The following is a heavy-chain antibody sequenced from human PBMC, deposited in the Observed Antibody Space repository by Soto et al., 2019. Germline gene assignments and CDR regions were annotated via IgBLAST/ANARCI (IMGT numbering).Heavy chain of an antibody. J-gene: IGHJ4*02. CDR2: INPSGGST. V-gene: IGHV1-46*03. Sequence: ASVKVSCKASGYTFTSYYMHWVRQAPGQGLEWMGIINPSGGSTSYAQKFQGRVTMTRDTSTSTVYMELSSLRSEDTAVYYCARAGYDIFTGYRFDYWGQGTLVPVSS. D-gene: IGHD3-9*01. CDR3: ARAGYDIFTGYRFDY. CDR1: GYTFTSYY.